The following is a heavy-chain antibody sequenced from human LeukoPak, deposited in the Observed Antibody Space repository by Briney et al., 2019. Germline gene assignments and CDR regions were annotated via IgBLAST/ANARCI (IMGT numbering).Heavy chain of an antibody. J-gene: IGHJ4*02. Sequence: SETLSLTCTVSGGSIIGSYWTWIRQSPGGGLEYIGYIYNTVDVNYSPSLKSRVTISIDMSRSQFSLRLKSVTAADTAIYYCARSRNYDSTGHNPTYYFDSWGQGALVTVSS. V-gene: IGHV4-59*01. D-gene: IGHD2-8*02. CDR2: IYNTVDV. CDR1: GGSIIGSY. CDR3: ARSRNYDSTGHNPTYYFDS.